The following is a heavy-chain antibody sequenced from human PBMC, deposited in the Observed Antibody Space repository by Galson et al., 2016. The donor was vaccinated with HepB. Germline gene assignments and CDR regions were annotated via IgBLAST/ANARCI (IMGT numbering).Heavy chain of an antibody. CDR1: GYKFISYA. CDR3: ARFNEGVEASANSGQGIRSPTYFYYGVDV. Sequence: QSGAEVKKPGESLKTSCKASGYKFISYAIHWVRQVPGQSLEWMGWINAANGNTKYSQGFQGRVTFTRDTSASTAYLELSSLTSADTAVYYCARFNEGVEASANSGQGIRSPTYFYYGVDVWGPGTTVTVSS. J-gene: IGHJ6*02. D-gene: IGHD4/OR15-4a*01. CDR2: INAANGNT. V-gene: IGHV1-3*01.